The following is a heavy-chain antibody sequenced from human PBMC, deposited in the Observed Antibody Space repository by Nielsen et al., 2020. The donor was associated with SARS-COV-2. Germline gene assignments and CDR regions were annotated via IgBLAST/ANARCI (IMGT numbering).Heavy chain of an antibody. CDR3: ARDNPYCSSTSCFGGSFDY. Sequence: GESLKISCTASGFTFANYTMNWVRQAPGKGLEWVSSISGRNNYIYYADSVQGRFTISRDNAKNSLYLQMNSLRAEDTAVYYCARDNPYCSSTSCFGGSFDYWGQGTLVTVSS. D-gene: IGHD2-2*01. CDR1: GFTFANYT. J-gene: IGHJ4*02. V-gene: IGHV3-21*01. CDR2: ISGRNNYI.